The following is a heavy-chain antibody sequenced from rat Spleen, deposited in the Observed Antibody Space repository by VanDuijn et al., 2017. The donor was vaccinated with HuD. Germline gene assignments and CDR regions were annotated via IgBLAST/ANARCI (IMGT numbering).Heavy chain of an antibody. D-gene: IGHD3-8*01. J-gene: IGHJ2*01. Sequence: EVQLVESGGGLVQPGRSLKLSCAASGFTFSNYGMHWIRQAPTKGLEWVASISSGGGGTYYPDSVKGRFTISRDNAKSTLYLQMDSLRSEDTASYYCARLAIPPFDYWGQGVMVTVSS. CDR1: GFTFSNYG. V-gene: IGHV5-19*01. CDR3: ARLAIPPFDY. CDR2: ISSGGGGT.